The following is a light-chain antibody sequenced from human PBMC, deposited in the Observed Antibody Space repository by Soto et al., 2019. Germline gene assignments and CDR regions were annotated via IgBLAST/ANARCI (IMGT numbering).Light chain of an antibody. J-gene: IGKJ1*01. CDR1: QSISTW. CDR3: QQYNSYART. Sequence: DIQMTQSPSTLSASVGDRVTITCRASQSISTWLAWYQQRPGKAPHLLIYKASSLESGVPSRFSGRGFGTEFTLTISSLQPDDFATYYCQQYNSYARTFGQGTKVEVK. V-gene: IGKV1-5*03. CDR2: KAS.